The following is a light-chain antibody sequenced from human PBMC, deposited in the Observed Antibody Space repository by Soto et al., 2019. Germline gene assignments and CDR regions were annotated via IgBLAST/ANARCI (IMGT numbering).Light chain of an antibody. J-gene: IGKJ4*01. CDR2: DAS. V-gene: IGKV3-11*01. CDR1: ETISRY. CDR3: QQRSSWPT. Sequence: EIVLTQSPATLSLSPGESATLSCRASETISRYLAWYQQKPGQAPRLLIHDASNRATGIPARFSGGGSGTDFTLTISSLEPEDSEVYYCQQRSSWPTFGGGTKVEIK.